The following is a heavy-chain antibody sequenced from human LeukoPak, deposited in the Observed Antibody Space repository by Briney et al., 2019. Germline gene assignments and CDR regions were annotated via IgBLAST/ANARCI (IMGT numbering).Heavy chain of an antibody. V-gene: IGHV3-74*01. CDR2: INSDGSST. Sequence: GGSLRLSCAASGFTFSSYWMHWVRQAPGKGLVWVSRINSDGSSTSYADSVKGRFTISRDNAKNTLYLQMNSLRAEDTAVYYCARDPAYYDFWSGYISFFDYWGQGTLVTVSS. J-gene: IGHJ4*02. CDR1: GFTFSSYW. D-gene: IGHD3-3*01. CDR3: ARDPAYYDFWSGYISFFDY.